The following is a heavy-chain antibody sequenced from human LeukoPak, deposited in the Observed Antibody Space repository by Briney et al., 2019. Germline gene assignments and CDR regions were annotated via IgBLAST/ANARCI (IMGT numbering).Heavy chain of an antibody. V-gene: IGHV1-18*01. CDR1: GYTFSSYG. J-gene: IGHJ6*02. CDR3: AREARQGLSEDYYYYYGMDV. Sequence: ASVKVSCKASGYTFSSYGISWVRQAPGQGLEWMGWISAYHGNTNYAQKFQGRVTITADESTSTAYMELSSLRSEDTAVYYCAREARQGLSEDYYYYYGMDVWGQGTTVTVSS. D-gene: IGHD2/OR15-2a*01. CDR2: ISAYHGNT.